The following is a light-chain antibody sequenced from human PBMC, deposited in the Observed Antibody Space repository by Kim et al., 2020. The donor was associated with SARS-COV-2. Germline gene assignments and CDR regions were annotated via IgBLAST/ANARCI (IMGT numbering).Light chain of an antibody. CDR2: EVT. V-gene: IGLV2-18*02. J-gene: IGLJ1*01. Sequence: QPALTQPPSVSGSPGQSVTISCTGTSSDVGAYNRVSWYRQAPGTAPKHVFYEVTSRPSGVPDRFSGSKSGNTASLIISGLQAEDEADYFCSSHIGDSYVFGSGTKVTVL. CDR3: SSHIGDSYV. CDR1: SSDVGAYNR.